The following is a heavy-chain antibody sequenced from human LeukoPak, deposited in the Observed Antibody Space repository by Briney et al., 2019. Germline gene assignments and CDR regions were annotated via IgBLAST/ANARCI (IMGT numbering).Heavy chain of an antibody. J-gene: IGHJ4*02. Sequence: GESLKISCKGSGYSFTSYWIGWVRQMPGKGLEWMGIIYPGDSDTRYSPSFQGQVTISADKSISTAYLQWSSLRASDTAMYYCARGWYDFWSGYYTGIDYWGQGTLVTVSS. CDR3: ARGWYDFWSGYYTGIDY. V-gene: IGHV5-51*01. D-gene: IGHD3-3*01. CDR2: IYPGDSDT. CDR1: GYSFTSYW.